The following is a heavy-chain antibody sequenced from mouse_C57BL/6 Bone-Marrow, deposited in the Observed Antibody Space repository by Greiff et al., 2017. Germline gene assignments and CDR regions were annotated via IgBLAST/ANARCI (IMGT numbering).Heavy chain of an antibody. V-gene: IGHV1-26*01. CDR2: INPNNGGT. CDR1: GYTFTDYY. J-gene: IGHJ3*01. CDR3: ARSRYPNAY. D-gene: IGHD2-14*01. Sequence: EVQLQQPGPELVKPGASVKISCKASGYTFTDYYMNWVKQSHGKSLEWIGDINPNNGGTSYNQKFKGKATLTVDKSSSTAYMELRSLTSEDSAVYYCARSRYPNAYWGQGTLVTVSA.